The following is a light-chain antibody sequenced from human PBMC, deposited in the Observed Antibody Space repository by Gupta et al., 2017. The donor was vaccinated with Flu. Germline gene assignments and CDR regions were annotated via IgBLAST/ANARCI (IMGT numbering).Light chain of an antibody. Sequence: DVVMTQSPLSLPVTLGQPASISCRSSQGLVYSDGNTYLHWFQQRPGQSPRRLIYQVSYRDSGVPDRFSGSGSGTDFTLKISRVDAEDVGIYCFRQCEHWPWAFGQGTTVEIK. V-gene: IGKV2-30*01. CDR3: RQCEHWPWA. J-gene: IGKJ1*01. CDR1: QGLVYSDGNTY. CDR2: QVS.